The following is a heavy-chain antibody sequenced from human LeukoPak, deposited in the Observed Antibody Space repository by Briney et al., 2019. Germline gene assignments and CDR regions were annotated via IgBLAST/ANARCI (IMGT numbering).Heavy chain of an antibody. CDR3: AREESTMVRGVQVFDY. CDR2: ISSSGSTI. J-gene: IGHJ4*02. V-gene: IGHV3-48*03. Sequence: TGGSLRLSRAASGFTFSSYEMNWVRQAPGKGLEWVSYISSSGSTIYYADSVKGRFTISRDNAKNSLYLQMNSLRAEDTAVYYCAREESTMVRGVQVFDYWGQGTLVTVSS. CDR1: GFTFSSYE. D-gene: IGHD3-10*01.